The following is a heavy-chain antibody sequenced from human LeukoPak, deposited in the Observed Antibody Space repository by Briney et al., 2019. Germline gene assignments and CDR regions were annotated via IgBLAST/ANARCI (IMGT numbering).Heavy chain of an antibody. D-gene: IGHD1-26*01. CDR1: GFTFSSFA. V-gene: IGHV3-64*02. CDR2: INSKGIRT. Sequence: GGSLRLSCAVSGFTFSSFAMHWVRQAPGKGLEYVSSINSKGIRTHYADSVKDRFTISRDDSKNTVYLQMGSLRPEDTALYSCVRDVSGSFAFDIWGQGTMVTVSS. J-gene: IGHJ3*02. CDR3: VRDVSGSFAFDI.